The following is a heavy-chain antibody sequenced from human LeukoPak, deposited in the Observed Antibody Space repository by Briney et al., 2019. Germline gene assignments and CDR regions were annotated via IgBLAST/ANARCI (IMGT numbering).Heavy chain of an antibody. V-gene: IGHV3-7*01. J-gene: IGHJ4*02. Sequence: PGGSLRLSCAASGFTFSSYWMSWVRQAPGKGLEWVANIKQDGSEKYYVDSVKGRFTISRDNAKNSLYLQMNSLRAEDTAVYYCARDRDYDSSGYYYPMADWGQGTLVTVSS. CDR2: IKQDGSEK. CDR1: GFTFSSYW. CDR3: ARDRDYDSSGYYYPMAD. D-gene: IGHD3-22*01.